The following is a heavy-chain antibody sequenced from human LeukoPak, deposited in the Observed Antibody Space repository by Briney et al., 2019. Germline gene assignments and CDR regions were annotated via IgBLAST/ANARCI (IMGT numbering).Heavy chain of an antibody. CDR1: GGSFSGYY. Sequence: SETLSLTCAVYGGSFSGYYWSWIRQPPGKGLEWIGSIYYSGSTYYNPSLKSRVTISVDTSKNQFSLKLSSVTAADTAVYYCAKTYVLKAYQLLPFDYWGQGTLVTVSS. CDR3: AKTYVLKAYQLLPFDY. D-gene: IGHD2-2*01. V-gene: IGHV4-34*01. J-gene: IGHJ4*02. CDR2: IYYSGST.